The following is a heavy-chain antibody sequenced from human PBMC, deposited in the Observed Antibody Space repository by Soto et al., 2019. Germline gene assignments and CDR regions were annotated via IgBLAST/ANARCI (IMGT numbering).Heavy chain of an antibody. Sequence: GGSLRLSCAASGFTFSSYSMNWVRQAPGKGLEWVSYISSSSSTIYYADSVKGRFTISRDNAKNSLYLQMNSLGAEDTAVDYCAVLGGQLLLEDGDVYWGQGTLVTVSS. CDR1: GFTFSSYS. J-gene: IGHJ4*02. CDR3: AVLGGQLLLEDGDVY. V-gene: IGHV3-48*01. D-gene: IGHD2-15*01. CDR2: ISSSSSTI.